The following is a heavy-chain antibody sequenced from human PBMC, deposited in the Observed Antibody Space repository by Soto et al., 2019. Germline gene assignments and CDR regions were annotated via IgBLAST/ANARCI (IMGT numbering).Heavy chain of an antibody. J-gene: IGHJ6*03. CDR2: MNPNSGNT. CDR1: GYTFTSYD. V-gene: IGHV1-8*01. D-gene: IGHD2-2*01. Sequence: ASVKVSCKASGYTFTSYDINWVRQATGQGLEWMGWMNPNSGNTGYAQKFQGRVTMTRNTSISTAYMELSSLRSEDTAVYYCARGVSVPAASLLYYYYYMDVWGKGTTVTVSS. CDR3: ARGVSVPAASLLYYYYYMDV.